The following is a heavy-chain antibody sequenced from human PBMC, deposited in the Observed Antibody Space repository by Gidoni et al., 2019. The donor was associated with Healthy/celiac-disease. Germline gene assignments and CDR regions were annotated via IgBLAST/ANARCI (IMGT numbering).Heavy chain of an antibody. CDR2: LSYDGSNT. Sequence: QVQLVESGGGVVQPGRSMRRSCAASGFTFSGYGIHWVREAPGKELEWVSVLSYDGSNTYYADSVKVRFTISRDNSKNTLYLQMNSLRAEDTAVYYCAKVGGDYDILTTWFDYWGQGTLVTVSS. J-gene: IGHJ4*02. D-gene: IGHD3-9*01. CDR1: GFTFSGYG. V-gene: IGHV3-30*18. CDR3: AKVGGDYDILTTWFDY.